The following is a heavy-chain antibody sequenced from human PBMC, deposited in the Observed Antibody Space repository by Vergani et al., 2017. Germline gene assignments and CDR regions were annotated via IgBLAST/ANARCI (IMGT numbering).Heavy chain of an antibody. V-gene: IGHV3-23*01. CDR3: VKDAGSYENFFDS. J-gene: IGHJ4*02. Sequence: EVQLLESGGSLKQPGGSVRLSCAASGFTFSTYAMHWVRQAPGKGLEWVSALTGGGGSTYYADSFKGSFIISRDNSRDTLYLQMNSLRPEDTATYYCVKDAGSYENFFDSWGQGTLVTVPS. CDR2: LTGGGGST. D-gene: IGHD1-26*01. CDR1: GFTFSTYA.